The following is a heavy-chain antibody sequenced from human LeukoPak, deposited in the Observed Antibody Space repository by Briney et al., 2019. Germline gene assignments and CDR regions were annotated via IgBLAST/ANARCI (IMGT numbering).Heavy chain of an antibody. J-gene: IGHJ5*02. Sequence: GGSLRLSCAASGFTFSSYAMSWVRQAPGKGLEWVSAISGSGDGTYFADSVKGRFTISRDNSKSTLYLQMNSLRAEDTAVYYCTRVLRSANWFDPWGQGTLVTVSS. D-gene: IGHD3-10*01. CDR2: ISGSGDGT. CDR1: GFTFSSYA. V-gene: IGHV3-23*01. CDR3: TRVLRSANWFDP.